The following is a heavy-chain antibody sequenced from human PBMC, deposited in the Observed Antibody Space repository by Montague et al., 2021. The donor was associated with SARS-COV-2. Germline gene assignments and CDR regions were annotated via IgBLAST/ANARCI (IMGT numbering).Heavy chain of an antibody. CDR1: AGSISSNY. Sequence: SETLSLTCTVSAGSISSNYFIWIRQPPGKGLDWIGYIYNGGSTDTNYNPSLKSRVTISVDTSKSQFTLSLISVTAADTAVYYCARGGGYSSSPFDFWGQGSLVSVSS. D-gene: IGHD5-18*01. V-gene: IGHV4-59*01. CDR3: ARGGGYSSSPFDF. CDR2: IYNGGST. J-gene: IGHJ4*02.